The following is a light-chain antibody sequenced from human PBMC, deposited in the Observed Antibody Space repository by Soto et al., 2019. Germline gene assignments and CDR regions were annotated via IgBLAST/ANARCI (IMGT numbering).Light chain of an antibody. V-gene: IGLV1-44*01. Sequence: QSVLTQPPSASGAPGQWVTISCSGGSSNIAINTVNWYLQLPGTAPKLLIYINNQRPSGVSDRFSGSKSGTSASLAITGLQSEDEGDYYCAAWDDSVNGWGFGGGTQLPVL. J-gene: IGLJ3*02. CDR1: SSNIAINT. CDR3: AAWDDSVNGWG. CDR2: INN.